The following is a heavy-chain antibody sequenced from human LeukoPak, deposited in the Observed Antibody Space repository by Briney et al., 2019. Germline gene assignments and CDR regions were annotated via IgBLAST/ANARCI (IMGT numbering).Heavy chain of an antibody. CDR2: IRSDGSNR. CDR1: GVTIRSYG. J-gene: IGHJ4*02. D-gene: IGHD3-10*01. Sequence: GGSLRLSCAASGVTIRSYGVHWVRQAPGKGLEWLAYIRSDGSNRYYADSVKGRFTISRDNSKNTLFLQMNSLRAEDTAVYYCATLAAGSLDYWGQGTLVTVAS. V-gene: IGHV3-30*02. CDR3: ATLAAGSLDY.